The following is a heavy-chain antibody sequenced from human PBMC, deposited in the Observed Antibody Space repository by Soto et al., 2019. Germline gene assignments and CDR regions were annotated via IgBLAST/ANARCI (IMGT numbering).Heavy chain of an antibody. V-gene: IGHV3-23*01. CDR1: GFTFGTYV. CDR2: ISSNGVTT. CDR3: AREAGGSSSPGWYFDL. D-gene: IGHD6-6*01. J-gene: IGHJ2*01. Sequence: EVQMLESGGGLVQPGGSLRLSCEASGFTFGTYVMSWVRQAPGKGLEWVSSISSNGVTTYYADSVKGRLTISRGNSKNTLFLQMNSLRVEDTAIYYCAREAGGSSSPGWYFDLWGRGTLVTVSS.